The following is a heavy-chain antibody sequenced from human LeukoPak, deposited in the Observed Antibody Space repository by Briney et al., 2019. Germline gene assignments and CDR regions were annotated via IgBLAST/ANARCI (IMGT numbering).Heavy chain of an antibody. CDR2: IYYSGST. Sequence: SETLSLTCTVSGGSISSYYWSWIRQSPGKGLEWIGYIYYSGSTNYNPSLKSRVTISVDTSKNQFSLKLSSVTAADTAVYYCARKTVDYDILTGYYYRGYFDYWGQGTLVTVSS. CDR3: ARKTVDYDILTGYYYRGYFDY. CDR1: GGSISSYY. D-gene: IGHD3-9*01. V-gene: IGHV4-59*01. J-gene: IGHJ4*02.